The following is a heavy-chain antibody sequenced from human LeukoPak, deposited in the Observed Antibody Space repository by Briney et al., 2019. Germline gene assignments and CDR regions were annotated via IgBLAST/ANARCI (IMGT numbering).Heavy chain of an antibody. V-gene: IGHV3-15*01. CDR2: IKSKTDGGTT. CDR1: GFTFSNAW. CDR3: TTLRVEEGMVRGLFDY. Sequence: GGSLRLSCAASGFTFSNAWMSWVRQAPGKGLEWVGRIKSKTDGGTTDYAAPVKGRFTISRDDSKDTLYLQMNSLKTEDTAVYYCTTLRVEEGMVRGLFDYWGQGTLVTVSS. D-gene: IGHD3-10*01. J-gene: IGHJ4*02.